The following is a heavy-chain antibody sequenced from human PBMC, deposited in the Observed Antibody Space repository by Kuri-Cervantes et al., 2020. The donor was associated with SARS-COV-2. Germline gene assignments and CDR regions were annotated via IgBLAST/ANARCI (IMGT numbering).Heavy chain of an antibody. CDR1: GFTFSSYA. J-gene: IGHJ4*02. CDR3: AKDSGYYYDSSGYYHDY. CDR2: IRGSGDIT. Sequence: GESLKISCAASGFTFSSYAMSWVRQAPGKGLEWVSAIRGSGDITYYAGSVKGRFTISRDNSKNTLYLQMNSLRAEDTAVYYCAKDSGYYYDSSGYYHDYWGQGNRVNVSS. D-gene: IGHD3-22*01. V-gene: IGHV3-23*01.